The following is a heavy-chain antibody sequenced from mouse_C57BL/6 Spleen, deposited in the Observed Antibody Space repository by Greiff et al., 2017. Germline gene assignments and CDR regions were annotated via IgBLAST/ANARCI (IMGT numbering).Heavy chain of an antibody. Sequence: VQLQQSGAELVRPGASVTLSCKASGYTFTDYEMHWVKQTPVHGLEWIGAIDPETGGTAYNQKFKGKAILTADKSSSTAYMELRSLTSEDAAVYYCSTSSWVGYWGQGTLVTVSA. CDR1: GYTFTDYE. J-gene: IGHJ3*01. CDR3: STSSWVGY. CDR2: IDPETGGT. V-gene: IGHV1-15*01.